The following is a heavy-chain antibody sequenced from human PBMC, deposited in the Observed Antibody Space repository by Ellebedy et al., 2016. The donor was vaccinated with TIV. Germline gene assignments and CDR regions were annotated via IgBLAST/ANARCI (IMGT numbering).Heavy chain of an antibody. CDR2: INQDGSEK. J-gene: IGHJ4*02. CDR1: GFTFGSYW. Sequence: GESLKISCAASGFTFGSYWMTWVRQAPGKGLEWVANINQDGSEKYCVDSVKGRFTISRDNAKSSLYLQMNSLRAEDTAVYYCARDKLIGDSYFEYWGQGALVTVSS. V-gene: IGHV3-7*03. D-gene: IGHD7-27*01. CDR3: ARDKLIGDSYFEY.